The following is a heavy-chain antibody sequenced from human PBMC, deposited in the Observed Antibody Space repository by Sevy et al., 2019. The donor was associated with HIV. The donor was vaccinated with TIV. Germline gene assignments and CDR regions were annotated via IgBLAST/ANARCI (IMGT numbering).Heavy chain of an antibody. V-gene: IGHV3-21*01. CDR1: GFTFSSYS. Sequence: GGSLRLSCAASGFTFSSYSMNWVRQAPGKGLEWVSSISSSSSYIYYADSVKGRFTIARDNAKNSQYLQMNGLRAEDTAVYYCARGNVDMVATARDYYYYYYGMDVWGQGTTVTVSS. CDR2: ISSSSSYI. D-gene: IGHD5-12*01. CDR3: ARGNVDMVATARDYYYYYYGMDV. J-gene: IGHJ6*02.